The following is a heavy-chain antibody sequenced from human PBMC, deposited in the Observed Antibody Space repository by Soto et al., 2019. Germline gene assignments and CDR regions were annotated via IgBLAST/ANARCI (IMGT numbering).Heavy chain of an antibody. CDR2: INQDGSEK. V-gene: IGHV3-7*01. J-gene: IGHJ4*02. Sequence: EVQLVESGGDLVQPGGSLRISCAASGFTFSTYWMSWVRQAPGKGLEWVANINQDGSEKLYVDSVGGRFTISRDNARNSLFLQLTRLRAEDTAVYYCAGCSAWLSAQWGQGTLGTVSS. CDR3: AGCSAWLSAQ. D-gene: IGHD6-19*01. CDR1: GFTFSTYW.